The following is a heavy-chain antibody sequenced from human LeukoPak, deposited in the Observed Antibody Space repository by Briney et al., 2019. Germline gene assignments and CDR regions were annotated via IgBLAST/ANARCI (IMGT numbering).Heavy chain of an antibody. CDR2: INHSGST. J-gene: IGHJ4*02. CDR1: GGSFSGYY. CDR3: ARGVSSGHTYYFDY. Sequence: SETQSLTCAVYGGSFSGYYWSWIRQPPGKGLEWIGEINHSGSTNYNPSLKSRVTISVDTSKNQFSLKLSSVTAADTAVYYCARGVSSGHTYYFDYWGQGTLVTVSS. V-gene: IGHV4-34*01. D-gene: IGHD6-19*01.